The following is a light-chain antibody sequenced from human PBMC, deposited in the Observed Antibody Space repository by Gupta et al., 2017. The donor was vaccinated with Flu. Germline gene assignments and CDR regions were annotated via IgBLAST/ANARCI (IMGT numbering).Light chain of an antibody. CDR2: DEN. CDR3: PSFISGSPWV. Sequence: FMLTQPHSVSDSPGKTITISCTRSGGSIASGYVQWFQQRPGRAPTTVIYDENQRPSGVPDRFSCAIDTPSTSALLTISGLRTEDEAYYYCPSFISGSPWVFGGGTRLTVL. CDR1: GGSIASGY. V-gene: IGLV6-57*03. J-gene: IGLJ3*02.